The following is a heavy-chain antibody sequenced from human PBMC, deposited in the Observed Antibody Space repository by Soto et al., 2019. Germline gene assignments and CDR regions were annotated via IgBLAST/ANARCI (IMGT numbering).Heavy chain of an antibody. D-gene: IGHD2-15*01. Sequence: QVQLVESGGGLVKPGGSLRLSCAASGFTFSDYYMSWIRQAQGKGLEWVSYISSSGSTIYYADSVKGRFTISRDNAKNSLYLQMNSLRAEDTAVYYCARDQDIVVVVAAATAAFDIWGQGTMVTVSS. CDR2: ISSSGSTI. CDR1: GFTFSDYY. V-gene: IGHV3-11*01. J-gene: IGHJ3*02. CDR3: ARDQDIVVVVAAATAAFDI.